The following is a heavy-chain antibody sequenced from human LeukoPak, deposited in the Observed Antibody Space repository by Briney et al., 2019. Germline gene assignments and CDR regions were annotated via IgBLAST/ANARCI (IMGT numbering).Heavy chain of an antibody. Sequence: GGSLRLSCAASGFTFSSYDMHWVRQATGKGLEWVSAIGTAGDTYYPGSVKGRFTISRENAKNSLYLQMNSLRAGDTAVYYCARVTVDTAMGVFDYWGQGTLVTVSS. CDR3: ARVTVDTAMGVFDY. V-gene: IGHV3-13*01. CDR2: IGTAGDT. D-gene: IGHD5-18*01. J-gene: IGHJ4*02. CDR1: GFTFSSYD.